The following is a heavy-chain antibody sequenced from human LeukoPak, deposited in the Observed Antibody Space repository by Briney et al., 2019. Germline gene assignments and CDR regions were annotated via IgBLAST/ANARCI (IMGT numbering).Heavy chain of an antibody. Sequence: GRSLRLSCAASGFTFSSYAMHWVRQAPGKGLEWVAVISYDGSNKYYADSVKGRFTISRDNSKNTLYLQMNSLRAEDTAVYHCAKEDCTRTNCYNNFWGQGILVTVSS. CDR2: ISYDGSNK. V-gene: IGHV3-30-3*01. CDR3: AKEDCTRTNCYNNF. CDR1: GFTFSSYA. J-gene: IGHJ4*02. D-gene: IGHD2-2*01.